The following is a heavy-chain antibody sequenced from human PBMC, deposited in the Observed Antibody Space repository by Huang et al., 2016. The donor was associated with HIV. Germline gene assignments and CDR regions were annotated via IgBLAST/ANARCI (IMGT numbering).Heavy chain of an antibody. Sequence: QLQLQESGPGLVKPSETLSLTCTVSGGSISSSSYYWGWIRQPPGKGLEWIGSIYYSGRTSYNPSLKSRVTISVDTSKNQFSLKLSSVTAADTAVYYCRGDIVVVIAATRYYFDYWGQGTLVTVSS. D-gene: IGHD2-15*01. J-gene: IGHJ4*02. CDR2: IYYSGRT. CDR1: GGSISSSSYY. V-gene: IGHV4-39*01. CDR3: RGDIVVVIAATRYYFDY.